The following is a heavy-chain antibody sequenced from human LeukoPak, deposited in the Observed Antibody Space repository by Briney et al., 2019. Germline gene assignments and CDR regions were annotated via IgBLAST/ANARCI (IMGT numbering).Heavy chain of an antibody. Sequence: SETLSLTCTVSGGSISSYYWSWIRQPPGKGLEWIGYIYYSGSTNYNPSLKSRVTISVDTFKNQFSLKLSSVTAADTAVYYCARDSKASYAAFDIWGQGTMVTVSS. CDR2: IYYSGST. J-gene: IGHJ3*02. CDR1: GGSISSYY. V-gene: IGHV4-59*01. D-gene: IGHD2/OR15-2a*01. CDR3: ARDSKASYAAFDI.